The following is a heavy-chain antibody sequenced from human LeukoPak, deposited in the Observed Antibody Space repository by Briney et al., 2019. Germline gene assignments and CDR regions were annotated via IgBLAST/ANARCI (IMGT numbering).Heavy chain of an antibody. J-gene: IGHJ6*02. CDR2: INPNSGGT. CDR3: ARVTSDPNYYYGMDV. Sequence: SVKVSCKASGYTFTGYYMHWVRHAPGQGLEWMGWINPNSGGTNYAQKSQSRVTMTTDTSTNTAYMQLSRLRSDDTAVDYCARVTSDPNYYYGMDVWGQGTTVTVSS. CDR1: GYTFTGYY. V-gene: IGHV1-2*02. D-gene: IGHD2-2*01.